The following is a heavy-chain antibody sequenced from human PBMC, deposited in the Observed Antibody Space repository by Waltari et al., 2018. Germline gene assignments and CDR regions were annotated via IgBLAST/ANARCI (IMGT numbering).Heavy chain of an antibody. V-gene: IGHV3-7*03. D-gene: IGHD6-19*01. CDR1: GFPFRKNW. J-gene: IGHJ4*02. Sequence: DVRLVESGGGLVQPGGSLRTPCSPSGFPFRKNWMRWVRQAPGKGLEWVANIKEDGSEIYYVDSVKGRFTLSRDNTKNSLFLQMNSLKPDDTAVYYCAASTAWYGTYFDYWGQGSLVTVA. CDR2: IKEDGSEI. CDR3: AASTAWYGTYFDY.